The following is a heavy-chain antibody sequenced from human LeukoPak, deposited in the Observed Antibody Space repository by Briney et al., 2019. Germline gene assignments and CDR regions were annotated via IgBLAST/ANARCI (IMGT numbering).Heavy chain of an antibody. J-gene: IGHJ4*02. CDR2: INHIGST. D-gene: IGHD4-17*01. Sequence: SETLSFTCAVYGGSFSGYYLNWIRQPPGKGLEWIGEINHIGSTHYNPSLKSRVTMSVDTSKNQFSMKLSSVTAADTAVYYCARDETTPLPGAYWGQGTLVTVSS. V-gene: IGHV4-34*01. CDR1: GGSFSGYY. CDR3: ARDETTPLPGAY.